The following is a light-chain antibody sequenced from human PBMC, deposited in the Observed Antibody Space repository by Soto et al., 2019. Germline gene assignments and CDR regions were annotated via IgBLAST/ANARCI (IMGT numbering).Light chain of an antibody. Sequence: EIVMTQSPATLSVSPGERATLSCRASQSVSSNLAWYQQKPGQAPSLLIYGASTRATGIPARFSGSGSGTDFHLTISSLQSEDFAVYYFQQYNKWPLTFGGGNQVEIK. CDR2: GAS. CDR3: QQYNKWPLT. V-gene: IGKV3-15*01. J-gene: IGKJ4*01. CDR1: QSVSSN.